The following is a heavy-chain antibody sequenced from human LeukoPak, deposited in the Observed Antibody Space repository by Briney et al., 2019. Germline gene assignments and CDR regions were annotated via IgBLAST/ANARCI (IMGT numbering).Heavy chain of an antibody. J-gene: IGHJ5*02. CDR3: ARDPYDILTGYYNWFDP. CDR1: GVSFSGYY. CDR2: INHSGST. Sequence: SETLSLTCGVNGVSFSGYYWNWIRQTPGKGLEWIGEINHSGSTNYNPSLKSRVTMSVDTSKNQFSLKLSSVTAADTAVYYCARDPYDILTGYYNWFDPWGQGTLVTVSS. V-gene: IGHV4-34*01. D-gene: IGHD3-9*01.